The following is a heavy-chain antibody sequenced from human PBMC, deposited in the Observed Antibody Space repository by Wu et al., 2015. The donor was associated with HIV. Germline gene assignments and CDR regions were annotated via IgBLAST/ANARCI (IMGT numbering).Heavy chain of an antibody. Sequence: QVQLVQSGTEMKKSGASMKVSCKTSGYTFTGYYIHWVRQAPGQGLEWMGWINPDSGDTKFAQTFQGRITMTRDTFTTTVHLSLASLKSNDTATYYCARDWQFQVTFDDYYMDIWGNGTTVIVS. CDR2: INPDSGDT. CDR1: GYTFTGYY. V-gene: IGHV1-2*02. J-gene: IGHJ6*03. D-gene: IGHD3-9*01. CDR3: ARDWQFQVTFDDYYMDI.